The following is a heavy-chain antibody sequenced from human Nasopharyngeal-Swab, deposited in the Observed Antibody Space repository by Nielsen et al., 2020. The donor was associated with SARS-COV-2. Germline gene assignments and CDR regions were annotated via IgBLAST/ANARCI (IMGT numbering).Heavy chain of an antibody. CDR2: IIPIFGTA. CDR3: ARDTVGATGTYYYYMDV. D-gene: IGHD1-26*01. CDR1: AGTFSSYA. Sequence: SVKVSCKASAGTFSSYAISWVRQAPGQGLEWMGGIIPIFGTANYAQKFQGRVTITADESTSTAYMELSSLRSEDTAVYYCARDTVGATGTYYYYMDVWGKGTTVTVSS. V-gene: IGHV1-69*13. J-gene: IGHJ6*03.